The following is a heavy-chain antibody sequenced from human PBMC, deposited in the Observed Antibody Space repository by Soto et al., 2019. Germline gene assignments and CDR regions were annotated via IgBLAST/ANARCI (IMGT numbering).Heavy chain of an antibody. CDR3: ASSSKLVVVAATRFDY. J-gene: IGHJ4*02. D-gene: IGHD2-15*01. V-gene: IGHV1-69*02. Sequence: SVKVSCKASGGTFSSYTISWVRQAPGQGLEWMGRIIPILGIANYAQRFQGRVTITADKSTSTAYMELSSLRSEDTAVYYCASSSKLVVVAATRFDYWGQGTLVTVSS. CDR2: IIPILGIA. CDR1: GGTFSSYT.